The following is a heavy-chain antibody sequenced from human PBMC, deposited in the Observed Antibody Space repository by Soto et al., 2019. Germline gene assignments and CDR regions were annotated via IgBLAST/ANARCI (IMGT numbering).Heavy chain of an antibody. CDR2: AYYRSKWYN. J-gene: IGHJ6*02. D-gene: IGHD5-18*01. CDR3: AREVDTAVVGICYYYYGMDV. CDR1: GDSVSSNSAA. V-gene: IGHV6-1*01. Sequence: SQTLSLTCAISGDSVSSNSAAWNWIRQSPSRGLEWLGRAYYRSKWYNDYAVSVKSRITINPDTSKNQFSLQLNSVTPEDTAVYYCAREVDTAVVGICYYYYGMDVPAQRTTVIVSS.